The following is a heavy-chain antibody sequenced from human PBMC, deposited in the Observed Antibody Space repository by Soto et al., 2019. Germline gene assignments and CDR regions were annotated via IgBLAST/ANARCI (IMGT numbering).Heavy chain of an antibody. D-gene: IGHD2-2*01. Sequence: SETLSLTYTVSGGSVSSGSYYWSWIRQPPGKGLECIGYIYYSGSTNYNPSLKSRVTISVDRSKNQFSLKLSSVTAADTAVYYCARVPDRWGQGTLVTVSS. J-gene: IGHJ5*02. CDR2: IYYSGST. V-gene: IGHV4-61*01. CDR3: ARVPDR. CDR1: GGSVSSGSYY.